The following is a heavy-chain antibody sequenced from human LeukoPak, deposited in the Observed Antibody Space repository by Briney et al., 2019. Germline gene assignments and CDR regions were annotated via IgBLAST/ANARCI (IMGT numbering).Heavy chain of an antibody. CDR3: AKVIKSPQQLVFDY. CDR2: IRGSGGST. CDR1: GFTLITYA. Sequence: GRSLRLSFSAAGFTLITYAISCVRPAPGKGLEWVSAIRGSGGSTYYADSVKGRFTISRDNSKNTPYLQMNSLRAEDTAVYYCAKVIKSPQQLVFDYWGQGTLVTVSS. D-gene: IGHD6-13*01. J-gene: IGHJ4*02. V-gene: IGHV3-23*01.